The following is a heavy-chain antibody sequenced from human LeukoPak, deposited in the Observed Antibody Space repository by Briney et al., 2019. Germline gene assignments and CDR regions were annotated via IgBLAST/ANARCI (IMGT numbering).Heavy chain of an antibody. V-gene: IGHV4-39*01. CDR2: IYYSGST. CDR1: GGSISSGGYY. CDR3: ARHGVGGSGSYFDY. D-gene: IGHD3-10*01. Sequence: PSETLSLTCTVSGGSISSGGYYWSWIRQHPGKGLEWIGYIYYSGSTYYNPSLKSRVTISVDTSKNQFSLKLSSVTAADTAVYYCARHGVGGSGSYFDYWGQGTLVTVSS. J-gene: IGHJ4*02.